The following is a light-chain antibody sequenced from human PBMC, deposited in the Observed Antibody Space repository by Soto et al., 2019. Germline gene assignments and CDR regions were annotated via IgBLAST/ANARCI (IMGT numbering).Light chain of an antibody. CDR3: QQYNNWPPRT. CDR1: QSVSSN. Sequence: EIVMTQSPATLSVSPGERATLSCRASQSVSSNLAGYQQKPGQAPRLLIYGASTRATGIPARFSGSGSGTEFTLTISSLQSEDFEVYYCQQYNNWPPRTFGQGTKVEIK. V-gene: IGKV3-15*01. J-gene: IGKJ1*01. CDR2: GAS.